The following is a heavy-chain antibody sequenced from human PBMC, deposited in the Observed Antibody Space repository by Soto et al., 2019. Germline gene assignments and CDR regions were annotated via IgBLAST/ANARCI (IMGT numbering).Heavy chain of an antibody. CDR2: ISGSGGST. D-gene: IGHD3-3*01. CDR1: GFTFSNYA. V-gene: IGHV3-23*01. J-gene: IGHJ5*02. CDR3: AKGQSTYYDFWSRYYDWFDP. Sequence: LRLSCAASGFTFSNYAMSWVRQAPGKGLEWISTISGSGGSTYYADSVKGRFTISRDNSKNTLYLQMNSLRAEDTAVYYCAKGQSTYYDFWSRYYDWFDPWGQGTLVTVSS.